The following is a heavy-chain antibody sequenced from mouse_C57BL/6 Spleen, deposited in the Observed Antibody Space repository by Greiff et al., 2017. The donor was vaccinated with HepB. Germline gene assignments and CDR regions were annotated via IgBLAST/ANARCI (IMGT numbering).Heavy chain of an antibody. CDR1: GFTFSSYA. D-gene: IGHD1-1*01. Sequence: EVKLVESGGGLVKPGGSLKLSCAASGFTFSSYAMSWVRQTPEKRLEWVATISDGGSYTYYPDNVKGRFTISRDNAKNNLYLQMSHLKSEDTAMYYCARDLYYGSSYAWFAYWGQGTLVTVSA. J-gene: IGHJ3*01. V-gene: IGHV5-4*01. CDR3: ARDLYYGSSYAWFAY. CDR2: ISDGGSYT.